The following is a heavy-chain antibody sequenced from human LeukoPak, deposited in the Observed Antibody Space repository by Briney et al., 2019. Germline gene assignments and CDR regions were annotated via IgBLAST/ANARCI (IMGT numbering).Heavy chain of an antibody. Sequence: GGSLRLSCAASGFIFSSYSMDWVRQAPGKGLEWVSYISSSSSTTYYADSVKGRFTISRDNAKNSLFLQMNSLRAEDTAVYYCAELGITMIGGVWGKGTTVTISS. CDR1: GFIFSSYS. CDR3: AELGITMIGGV. V-gene: IGHV3-48*01. J-gene: IGHJ6*04. CDR2: ISSSSSTT. D-gene: IGHD3-10*02.